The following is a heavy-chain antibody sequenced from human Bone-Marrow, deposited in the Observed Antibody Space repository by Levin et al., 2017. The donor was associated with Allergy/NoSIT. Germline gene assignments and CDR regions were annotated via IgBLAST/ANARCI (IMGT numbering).Heavy chain of an antibody. CDR3: AREVIPRGSSRQWLPLDWFDP. J-gene: IGHJ5*02. CDR2: INPVNGNT. Sequence: GESLKISCKASGYSFTHYAIHWVRQAPGQRLEWMGWINPVNGNTKYSQNFQGRVTITKDTSASTVYVDLSSLRSEDTAVYYCAREVIPRGSSRQWLPLDWFDPWGQGTLVTVSS. V-gene: IGHV1-3*01. D-gene: IGHD5-12*01. CDR1: GYSFTHYA.